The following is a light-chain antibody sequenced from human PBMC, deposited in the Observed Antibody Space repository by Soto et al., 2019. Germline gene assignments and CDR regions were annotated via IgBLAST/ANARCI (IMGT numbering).Light chain of an antibody. Sequence: DIQMTQSPSTLSASVGDRVTITCRASQSISSWLAWYQQKPGKAPKLLIYDASSLESGVPSRFSGSGSGTEFTLTISSLQPDDFATYYCQQYNSYRWTFGQGTKVELK. CDR1: QSISSW. CDR2: DAS. J-gene: IGKJ1*01. CDR3: QQYNSYRWT. V-gene: IGKV1-5*01.